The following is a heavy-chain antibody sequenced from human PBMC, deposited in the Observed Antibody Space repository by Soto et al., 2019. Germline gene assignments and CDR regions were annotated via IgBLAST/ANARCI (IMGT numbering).Heavy chain of an antibody. V-gene: IGHV4-59*12. CDR1: GGSISSYY. CDR2: IYYSGST. J-gene: IGHJ6*02. D-gene: IGHD2-2*01. CDR3: ARDGQGIVVVPAAMPYGYYYYGMDV. Sequence: SETLSLTCTVSGGSISSYYWSWLRQPPGKGLEWMGYIYYSGSTNYNPSLKSRVTTSVDTSKNQFSLKLSSVTAADTAVYYCARDGQGIVVVPAAMPYGYYYYGMDVWGQGTTVTVSS.